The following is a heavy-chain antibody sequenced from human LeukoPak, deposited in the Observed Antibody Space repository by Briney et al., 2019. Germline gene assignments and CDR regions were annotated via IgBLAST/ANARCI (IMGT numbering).Heavy chain of an antibody. CDR1: GYTLTELS. V-gene: IGHV1-24*01. Sequence: GASVKVSCKVSGYTLTELSMHWVRQAPGKGLEWMGGFDPEDGETIYTQKFQGRVTMTEDTSTDTAYMELSSLRSGDTAVYYCATIVFRRAYPDPFDPWGQGTLVTVSS. J-gene: IGHJ5*02. D-gene: IGHD2-15*01. CDR2: FDPEDGET. CDR3: ATIVFRRAYPDPFDP.